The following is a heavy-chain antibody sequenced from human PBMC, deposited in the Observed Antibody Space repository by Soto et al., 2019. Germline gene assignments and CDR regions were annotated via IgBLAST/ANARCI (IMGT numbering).Heavy chain of an antibody. CDR2: ISGSGGNT. D-gene: IGHD2-21*01. J-gene: IGHJ4*02. V-gene: IGHV3-23*01. CDR1: GFTFATYA. CDR3: AKDADVVPE. Sequence: GGSLRLSCTASGFTFATYAMSWVRQAPGKGLECVSAISGSGGNTYYADSVKGRFTISRDNSKNTLYLQMNSLRADDTAVYYCAKDADVVPEWGQGTLVTVSS.